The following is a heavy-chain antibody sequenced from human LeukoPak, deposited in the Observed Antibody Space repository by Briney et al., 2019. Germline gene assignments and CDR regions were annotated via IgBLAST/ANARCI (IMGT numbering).Heavy chain of an antibody. D-gene: IGHD2-15*01. Sequence: SETLSLTCTVSGGSVSSGSYYWSWIRQPPGKGLEWIGYIYYSGSTNYNPSLKSRVTISVDTSKNQFSLKLSSVTAADTAVYYCAREDGYCSGGSCLNWFDPWGQGTLVTVSS. J-gene: IGHJ5*02. CDR2: IYYSGST. CDR3: AREDGYCSGGSCLNWFDP. CDR1: GGSVSSGSYY. V-gene: IGHV4-61*01.